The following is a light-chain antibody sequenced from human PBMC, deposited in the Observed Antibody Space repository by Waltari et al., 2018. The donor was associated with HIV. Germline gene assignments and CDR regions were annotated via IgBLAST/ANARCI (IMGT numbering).Light chain of an antibody. CDR3: CSYTASSSSYVV. J-gene: IGLJ2*01. V-gene: IGLV2-23*02. CDR1: SSDVGSQNL. Sequence: QSALTQPASVSGSPGQSITISCTGTSSDVGSQNLVSWYQQYQDKAPRLMVYQVTERPSGVSNRFSGSKSGNTASLTISGLQAEDEADYYCCSYTASSSSYVVFGGGTKVTVL. CDR2: QVT.